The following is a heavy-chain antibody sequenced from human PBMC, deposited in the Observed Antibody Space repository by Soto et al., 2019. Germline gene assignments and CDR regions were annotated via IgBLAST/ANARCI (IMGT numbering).Heavy chain of an antibody. CDR2: IRSNIYDGTT. CDR1: GFTFRDYA. CDR3: TRVSPDCSVGSCYPHN. Sequence: EVQLVESGGGLVEPGRSLRLSCTASGFTFRDYAISWFRQAPGKGLQWVGFIRSNIYDGTTAYAASVKGRFTISRDDSKTIAYLQMNSLQTEDTGVYYCTRVSPDCSVGSCYPHNWGQGTLGTVSS. V-gene: IGHV3-49*03. J-gene: IGHJ4*02. D-gene: IGHD2-15*01.